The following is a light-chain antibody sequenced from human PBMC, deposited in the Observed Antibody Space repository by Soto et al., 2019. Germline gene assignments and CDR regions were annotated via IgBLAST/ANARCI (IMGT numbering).Light chain of an antibody. CDR1: QSIGRW. V-gene: IGKV1-5*01. Sequence: TPPPSSLSASVGDSVTITCRASQSIGRWLAWYQQKPGKAPNLLIYDASSLEGGVPSRFSGSGSGTEFTLTISSLQPEDFATYYCQQLNIYPLTFGEGTKVEIK. CDR3: QQLNIYPLT. CDR2: DAS. J-gene: IGKJ4*01.